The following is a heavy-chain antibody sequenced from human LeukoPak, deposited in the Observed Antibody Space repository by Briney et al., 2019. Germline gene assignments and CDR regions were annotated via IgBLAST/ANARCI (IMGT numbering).Heavy chain of an antibody. CDR3: AKGWNGYDRFDY. CDR1: GFTFSNYA. D-gene: IGHD5-12*01. V-gene: IGHV3-23*01. J-gene: IGHJ4*02. CDR2: ITSNGGST. Sequence: GGSLRLSCAASGFTFSNYAMNWVRQAPGKGLEWVSTITSNGGSTYYADSVEGRFTISRDNSKNTLYLQMNSLRAEDTAVYYCAKGWNGYDRFDYWGLGTLVTVSS.